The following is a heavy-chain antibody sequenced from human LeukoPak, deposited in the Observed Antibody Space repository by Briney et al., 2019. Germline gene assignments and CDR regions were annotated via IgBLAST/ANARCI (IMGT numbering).Heavy chain of an antibody. CDR1: GYSISSGYY. J-gene: IGHJ6*03. Sequence: SETLSLTCTVSGYSISSGYYWGWIRQPPGKGLEWIGTIYHGGSTYYSPSLKSRVTISVDTSKNHFSLKLSSVTAADTAVYYCSRGGGGATYHYMDVWGEGTTVTVSS. D-gene: IGHD1-26*01. CDR2: IYHGGST. V-gene: IGHV4-38-2*02. CDR3: SRGGGGATYHYMDV.